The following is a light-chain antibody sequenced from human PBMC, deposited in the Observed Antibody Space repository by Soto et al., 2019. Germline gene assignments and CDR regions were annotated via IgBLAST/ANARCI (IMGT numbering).Light chain of an antibody. Sequence: EIVLTQSPGTLSLSPGERATLSCRASQSVSSNNLAWYQQRPGQAPRVVIYGASTRATGIPERFSGSGSGTDFTLTISRLEPEYFAVYYCQQYGRSPFTFCPGTKVDIK. V-gene: IGKV3-20*01. CDR3: QQYGRSPFT. J-gene: IGKJ3*01. CDR1: QSVSSNN. CDR2: GAS.